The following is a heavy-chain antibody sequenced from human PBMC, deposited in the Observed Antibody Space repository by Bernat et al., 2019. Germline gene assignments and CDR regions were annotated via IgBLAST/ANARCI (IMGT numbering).Heavy chain of an antibody. CDR2: INPNSGGT. V-gene: IGHV1-2*04. CDR3: ARDLSRYYDFWSGPDYGMDV. CDR1: GYTFTGYY. Sequence: QVQLVQSGAEVKKPGASVKVSCKASGYTFTGYYMHWVRQAPGQGLEWMGWINPNSGGTNYAQMFQGWVTMTRDTSISTAYMELSRLRSDDTAVYYCARDLSRYYDFWSGPDYGMDVWGQGTTVTVSS. D-gene: IGHD3-3*01. J-gene: IGHJ6*02.